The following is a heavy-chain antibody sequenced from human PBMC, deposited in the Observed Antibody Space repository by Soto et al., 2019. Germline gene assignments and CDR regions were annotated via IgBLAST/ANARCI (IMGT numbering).Heavy chain of an antibody. J-gene: IGHJ4*02. V-gene: IGHV3-23*01. D-gene: IGHD2-21*02. CDR1: GFTFSNYA. CDR3: AKDDFTDRGDDYFDY. CDR2: IGASGDIT. Sequence: GGSLRLSCAASGFTFSNYAMSWVRQAPGKGLEWVAGIGASGDITWYADSVKGRLSISRDNSKNTLYLQLNSLRFEDTAVYYCAKDDFTDRGDDYFDYWGPGTLVTVS.